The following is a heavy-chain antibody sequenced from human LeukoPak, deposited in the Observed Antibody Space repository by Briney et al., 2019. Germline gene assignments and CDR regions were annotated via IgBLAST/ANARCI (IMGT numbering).Heavy chain of an antibody. D-gene: IGHD4-17*01. Sequence: GASVKVSCKASGYTFTSYDINWVRRATGQGLEWMGWMNPNSGNTGYAQKFQGRVTMTRNTSISTAYMELSSLRSEDTAVYYCARLVLNYGDYVNWFDPWGQGTLVTVSS. J-gene: IGHJ5*02. CDR1: GYTFTSYD. V-gene: IGHV1-8*01. CDR2: MNPNSGNT. CDR3: ARLVLNYGDYVNWFDP.